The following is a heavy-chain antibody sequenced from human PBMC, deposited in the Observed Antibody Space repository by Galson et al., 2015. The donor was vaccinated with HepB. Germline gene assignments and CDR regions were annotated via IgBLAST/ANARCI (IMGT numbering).Heavy chain of an antibody. V-gene: IGHV3-11*01. D-gene: IGHD2-2*01. Sequence: SLRLSCAASGITFSEKYMSWIRQAPGKGLEWIAYISASGSRIFYADSVKGRFTISRDNAKNSLDLQMNSLRVEDTAVYYCASPAGYPPGSRARWYFDYWGQGTLVTVSS. J-gene: IGHJ4*02. CDR1: GITFSEKY. CDR3: ASPAGYPPGSRARWYFDY. CDR2: ISASGSRI.